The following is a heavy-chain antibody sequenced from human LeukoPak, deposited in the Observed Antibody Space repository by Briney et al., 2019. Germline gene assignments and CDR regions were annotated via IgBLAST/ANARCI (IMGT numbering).Heavy chain of an antibody. J-gene: IGHJ4*02. D-gene: IGHD3-22*01. CDR1: GYTFTSYD. CDR3: ARDLITYDSSGYSQSY. CDR2: MNPNSGNT. V-gene: IGHV1-8*01. Sequence: ASVKVSCKASGYTFTSYDINWVRQATGQGLEWMGWMNPNSGNTGYAQKFQGRVTMTRNTSISTAYMELSSLRPEDTAVYYCARDLITYDSSGYSQSYWGQGTLVTVSS.